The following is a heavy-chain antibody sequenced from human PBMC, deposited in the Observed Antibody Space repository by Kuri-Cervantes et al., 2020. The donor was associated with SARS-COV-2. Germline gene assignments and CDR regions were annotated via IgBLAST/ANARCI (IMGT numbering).Heavy chain of an antibody. Sequence: LPLTCAASGFTFSDCSMHWVRQAPGKGLEWVAVMSYDGSNIYYADSVKGRFTISRDNSKNTLYLQMNSLRAEDTAIYYCATLFDSSGFMFDYWGQGTLVTVSS. D-gene: IGHD3-22*01. CDR2: MSYDGSNI. CDR3: ATLFDSSGFMFDY. J-gene: IGHJ4*02. CDR1: GFTFSDCS. V-gene: IGHV3-30*04.